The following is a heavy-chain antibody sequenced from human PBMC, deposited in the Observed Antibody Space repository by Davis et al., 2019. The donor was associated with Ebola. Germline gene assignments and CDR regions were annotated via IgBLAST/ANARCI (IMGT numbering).Heavy chain of an antibody. V-gene: IGHV3-9*01. D-gene: IGHD4-17*01. Sequence: SCAASGFTFDDYAMHWVRQAPGKGLEWVSGISWNRGSIGYADSVKGRFTISRDNAKNSLYLQMNSLRAEDTALYYCAKGRYTVTTGPDYWGQGTLVTVSS. CDR3: AKGRYTVTTGPDY. CDR1: GFTFDDYA. CDR2: ISWNRGSI. J-gene: IGHJ4*02.